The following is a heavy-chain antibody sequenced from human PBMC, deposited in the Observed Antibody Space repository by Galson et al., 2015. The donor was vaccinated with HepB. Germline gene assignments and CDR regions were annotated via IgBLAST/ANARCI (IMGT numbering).Heavy chain of an antibody. J-gene: IGHJ6*02. D-gene: IGHD2-2*01. V-gene: IGHV1-2*02. CDR1: GYTFTGHY. CDR2: INPNSGGT. Sequence: SVKVSCKALGYTFTGHYIHWVRQAPGQGLEWMGWINPNSGGTNYAQKFQGRVTMTRDTSISTAYMELSRLRSDDTAVYYCARDRGYCSSTSCLPTDYYYYGMDVWGQGTTVTVSS. CDR3: ARDRGYCSSTSCLPTDYYYYGMDV.